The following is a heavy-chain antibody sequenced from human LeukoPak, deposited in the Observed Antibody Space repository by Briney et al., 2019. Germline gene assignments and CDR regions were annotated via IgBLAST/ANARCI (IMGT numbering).Heavy chain of an antibody. D-gene: IGHD3-22*01. J-gene: IGHJ1*01. Sequence: GSLRLSCEGSGFTFSNYWMGWVRQAPGKGLQWVANIKTDGSEKYYVDSVKGRFTISRDNAKNSLYLQMNSLRAEDTAVYYCATYSSLNRREFQFWGQGTLLTVSS. CDR2: IKTDGSEK. V-gene: IGHV3-7*01. CDR3: ATYSSLNRREFQF. CDR1: GFTFSNYW.